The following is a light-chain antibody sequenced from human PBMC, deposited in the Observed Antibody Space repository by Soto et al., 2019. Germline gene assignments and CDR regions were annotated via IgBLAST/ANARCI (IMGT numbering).Light chain of an antibody. J-gene: IGLJ2*01. CDR3: SSYTSTTTVI. CDR1: TSDIGGYNY. CDR2: DVS. V-gene: IGLV2-14*01. Sequence: QSALTQPASVSGSPGQSISFSCTGTTSDIGGYNYVSWYQQHPGKAPKLMIYDVSNRPSGVSNRFSGSKSGNTASLTISGLQTDDEADYYCSSYTSTTTVIFGGGTQLTVL.